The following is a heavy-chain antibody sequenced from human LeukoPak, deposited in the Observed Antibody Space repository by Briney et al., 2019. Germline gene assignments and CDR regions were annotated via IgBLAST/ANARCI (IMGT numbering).Heavy chain of an antibody. Sequence: LGGSQRLSCAASGFTFSNYWMTWVRQAPGKGLEWVANINRDGSERYYVDSVKGRFTISRDDAKSSLYLQMNSLRAEDTAVYYCARRNAMDVWGQGTTVIVFS. CDR2: INRDGSER. V-gene: IGHV3-7*03. CDR3: ARRNAMDV. J-gene: IGHJ6*02. CDR1: GFTFSNYW.